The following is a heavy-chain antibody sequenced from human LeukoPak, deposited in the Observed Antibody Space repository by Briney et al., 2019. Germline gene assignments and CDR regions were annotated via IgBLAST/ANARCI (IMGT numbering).Heavy chain of an antibody. J-gene: IGHJ4*02. CDR2: INPSGGST. V-gene: IGHV1-46*01. Sequence: ASVKVSCKASGYAFTSYYMHWVRQAPGQGLEWMGIINPSGGSTSYAQKFQGRVTMTRDMSTSTVYMELRSLRSDDTAVYYCARVDYDSSGEFDYWGQGTLVTVSS. D-gene: IGHD3-22*01. CDR3: ARVDYDSSGEFDY. CDR1: GYAFTSYY.